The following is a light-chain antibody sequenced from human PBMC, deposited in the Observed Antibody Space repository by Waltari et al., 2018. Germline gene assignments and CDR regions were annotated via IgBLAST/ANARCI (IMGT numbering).Light chain of an antibody. CDR3: QRYDIIPVFD. J-gene: IGKJ3*01. CDR2: YAT. V-gene: IGKV1-33*01. Sequence: IHMTRSPSSLSDAVGARATIPCQAIQDISNYLNWYQQKPGKTPKLLVHYATKLETGAPPSFSGIQSEKHSTHYSTTLEARVTATLFGQRYDIIPVFDFSAATTVHIK. CDR1: QDISNY.